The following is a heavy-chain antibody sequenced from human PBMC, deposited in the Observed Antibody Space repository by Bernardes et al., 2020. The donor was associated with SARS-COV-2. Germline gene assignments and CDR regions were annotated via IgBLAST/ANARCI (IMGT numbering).Heavy chain of an antibody. J-gene: IGHJ4*03. CDR2: IYYSGRT. V-gene: IGHV4-39*01. CDR1: GGSISNANSY. CDR3: ARLSHFDFWTGFGGDFDY. Sequence: SETLSLTCTVSGGSISNANSYWGWIRQPPGKGLEWIGSIYYSGRTYYNPSLKSRVIMSVEKSKNQFSVRLNSVTAADTAVYYCARLSHFDFWTGFGGDFDYWGQGTTVTVSS. D-gene: IGHD3-3*01.